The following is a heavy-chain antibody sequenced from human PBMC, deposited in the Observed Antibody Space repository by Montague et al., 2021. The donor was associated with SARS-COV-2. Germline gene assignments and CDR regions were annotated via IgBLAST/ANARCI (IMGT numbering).Heavy chain of an antibody. V-gene: IGHV4-39*01. CDR3: ATYYDILTGYYIDAFDI. J-gene: IGHJ3*02. Sequence: SETLSLTCSVSGDSIRSSGYYWGWIRQPPGKGLEWIGSIYYSVSTYYNPSLKSRVTISVDTSKNQFSLKLSSVTAADTAVYYCATYYDILTGYYIDAFDIWGQGTMVTVSS. CDR2: IYYSVST. D-gene: IGHD3-9*01. CDR1: GDSIRSSGYY.